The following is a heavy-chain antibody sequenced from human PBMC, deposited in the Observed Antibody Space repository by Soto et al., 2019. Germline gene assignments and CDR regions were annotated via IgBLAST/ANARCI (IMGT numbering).Heavy chain of an antibody. J-gene: IGHJ4*01. V-gene: IGHV3-11*05. Sequence: GGSLRLSCAASRFTFSDYYMSWIRQAPGKRLEWVSYISSSSSYTNYADSVKSRFTISRDNAKNSQYLQMNSLRAEDTAVYYCARDHGGYIWYFDYWGNGTMLTVSS. CDR2: ISSSSSYT. CDR1: RFTFSDYY. D-gene: IGHD5-12*01. CDR3: ARDHGGYIWYFDY.